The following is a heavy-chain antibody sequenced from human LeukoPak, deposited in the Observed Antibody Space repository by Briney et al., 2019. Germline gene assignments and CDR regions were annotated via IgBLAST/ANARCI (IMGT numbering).Heavy chain of an antibody. J-gene: IGHJ4*02. CDR3: ARGGRTAMVMHY. D-gene: IGHD5-18*01. V-gene: IGHV4-30-4*08. Sequence: SQTLSLTCTVSGGSISSGGYYWSWIRQPPGKGLEWIGYIYYSGSTYYNPSLKSRVTISVDTSKNQFSLKLSSVTAADTAVYYCARGGRTAMVMHYWGQGTLVTVSS. CDR2: IYYSGST. CDR1: GGSISSGGYY.